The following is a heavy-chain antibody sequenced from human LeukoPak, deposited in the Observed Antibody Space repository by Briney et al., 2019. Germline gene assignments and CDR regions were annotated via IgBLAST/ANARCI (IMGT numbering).Heavy chain of an antibody. V-gene: IGHV4-34*01. J-gene: IGHJ3*02. Sequence: PSETLSLTCAVYGGSFRGYDWSWIRQPPGKGLELIGEINHSGSTNYNPSLKRRVTISVDTSKNQFSLQLSSVTAADTAVYYCARGHVPDIVVVVAAPRHAFDIWGQGTMVTVSS. CDR2: INHSGST. D-gene: IGHD2-15*01. CDR3: ARGHVPDIVVVVAAPRHAFDI. CDR1: GGSFRGYD.